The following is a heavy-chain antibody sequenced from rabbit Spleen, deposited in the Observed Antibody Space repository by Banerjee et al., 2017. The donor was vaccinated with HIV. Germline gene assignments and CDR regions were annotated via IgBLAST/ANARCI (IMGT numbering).Heavy chain of an antibody. CDR1: GFSFSNSDY. V-gene: IGHV1S45*01. CDR2: IAGSSSGFT. J-gene: IGHJ3*01. CDR3: ARERIYDDYGDYLATRLDL. D-gene: IGHD2-1*01. Sequence: QEQLVESGGGLVKPGASLTLTCTASGFSFSNSDYMCWVRQAPGKGLEWISCIAGSSSGFTYSATWAKGRFTCSKTSSTTVTLQMTSLTVADTATYFCARERIYDDYGDYLATRLDLWGQGTLVTVS.